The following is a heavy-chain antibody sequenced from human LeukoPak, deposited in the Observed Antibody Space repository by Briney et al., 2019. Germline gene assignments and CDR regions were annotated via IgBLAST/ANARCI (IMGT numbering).Heavy chain of an antibody. CDR2: ISGSGGST. J-gene: IGHJ3*02. D-gene: IGHD5-18*01. Sequence: GGSLRLSCAASGFTFSSYAMSWVRQAPGKGLEWISAISGSGGSTYYADSVKGRFTISRNNSKNTLYLQMNSLRAEDTAVYYCARRWIQLWFAAFDIWGQGTMVTVSS. CDR1: GFTFSSYA. V-gene: IGHV3-23*01. CDR3: ARRWIQLWFAAFDI.